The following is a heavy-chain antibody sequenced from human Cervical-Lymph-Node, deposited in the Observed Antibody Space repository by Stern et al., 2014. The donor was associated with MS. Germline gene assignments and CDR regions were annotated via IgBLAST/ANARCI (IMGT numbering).Heavy chain of an antibody. V-gene: IGHV1-3*01. CDR2: INAGNGDT. D-gene: IGHD3-22*01. Sequence: QVQLMQSGAEVKKPGASVKVSCKASGYSFTSYAMHWVRQAPGQRFEWMGWINAGNGDTKYSENFQGRVTITSDTSASTAYMELTSLKSVDTAVYYCARLHYDSSGSGGDWGQGTLVTVSS. CDR3: ARLHYDSSGSGGD. CDR1: GYSFTSYA. J-gene: IGHJ4*02.